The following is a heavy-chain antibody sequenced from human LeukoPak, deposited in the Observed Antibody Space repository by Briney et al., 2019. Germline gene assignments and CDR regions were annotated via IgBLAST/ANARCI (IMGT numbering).Heavy chain of an antibody. Sequence: GGSLRLSCAASGFTFSSYCMHWVRQAPGKGLEWVAVIWYDGSNKYYADSVKGRFTISRDNSKNTLYLQMNSLRAEDTAVYYCARGYCSGGSCYSFLYYYYGMDVWGQGTTVTVSS. V-gene: IGHV3-33*01. CDR3: ARGYCSGGSCYSFLYYYYGMDV. J-gene: IGHJ6*02. D-gene: IGHD2-15*01. CDR1: GFTFSSYC. CDR2: IWYDGSNK.